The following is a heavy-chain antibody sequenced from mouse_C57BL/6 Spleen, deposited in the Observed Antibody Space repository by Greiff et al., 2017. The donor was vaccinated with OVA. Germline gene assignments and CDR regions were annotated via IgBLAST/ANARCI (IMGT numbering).Heavy chain of an antibody. CDR3: ARRAYYDYDGSLFDY. Sequence: QVTLKECGPGILQSSQTLSLTCSFSGFSLSTSGMGVSWIRQPSGKGLEWLAHIYWDDDKRYNPSLKSRLTISKDTSRNQVFLKITSVDTADTATYYCARRAYYDYDGSLFDYWGQGTTLTVSS. D-gene: IGHD2-4*01. CDR2: IYWDDDK. J-gene: IGHJ2*01. CDR1: GFSLSTSGMG. V-gene: IGHV8-12*01.